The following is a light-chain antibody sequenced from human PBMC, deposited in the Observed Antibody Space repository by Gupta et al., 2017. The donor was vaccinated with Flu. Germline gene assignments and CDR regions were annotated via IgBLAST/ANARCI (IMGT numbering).Light chain of an antibody. CDR3: QQSGSSPWT. CDR1: QSISSSF. J-gene: IGKJ1*01. CDR2: GAS. Sequence: GTLCLSPGERATLSCRASQSISSSFLAWYQQKPGQAPRLLIYGASRRATGIPDRFSGSGSGTDLTLTISRLEPEDFAVYYCQQSGSSPWTFGQGTKVEVK. V-gene: IGKV3-20*01.